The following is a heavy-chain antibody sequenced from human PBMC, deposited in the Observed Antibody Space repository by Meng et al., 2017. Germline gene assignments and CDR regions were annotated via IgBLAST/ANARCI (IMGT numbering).Heavy chain of an antibody. CDR2: IRQSGTT. J-gene: IGHJ4*02. CDR1: GGSFNEYF. CDR3: AGGGVVAWEVLQY. V-gene: IGHV4-34*01. Sequence: SETLSLTCAVYGGSFNEYFWSWIRQSPGKGLEWIGEIRQSGTTNYNASLRSRATISIDTSKNHFSLKLTSVTAADTAVYYCAGGGVVAWEVLQYLGQGNQV. D-gene: IGHD1-26*01.